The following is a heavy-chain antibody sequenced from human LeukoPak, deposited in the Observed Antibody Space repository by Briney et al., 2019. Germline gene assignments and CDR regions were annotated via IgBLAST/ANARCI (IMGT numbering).Heavy chain of an antibody. Sequence: SETQSLTCTVSGVSVTSDSYYWSWIRQPPGQGLEWIGFIYYSGSPTYNPSLKSRVTISMDTSKNQFSLKLNSVAAADTAVYYCARDRCSSTNCYTGYYAGTDVWGQGTPVTVS. CDR1: GVSVTSDSYY. J-gene: IGHJ6*02. V-gene: IGHV4-61*01. CDR2: IYYSGSP. D-gene: IGHD2-2*02. CDR3: ARDRCSSTNCYTGYYAGTDV.